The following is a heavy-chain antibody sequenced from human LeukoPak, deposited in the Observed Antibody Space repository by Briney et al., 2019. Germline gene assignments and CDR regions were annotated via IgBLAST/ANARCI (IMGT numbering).Heavy chain of an antibody. CDR1: GYSFTSYW. CDR3: ARFGFVSGSLGDNYYYMDV. Sequence: GESLKISCKGSGYSFTSYWIGWVRQMPGKGLEWVGIIYPGDSDTRYSPSFQGQVTISADKSISTAYLQWSSLKASDTAMYYCARFGFVSGSLGDNYYYMDVWGKGTTVTVSS. J-gene: IGHJ6*03. CDR2: IYPGDSDT. V-gene: IGHV5-51*01. D-gene: IGHD3-10*01.